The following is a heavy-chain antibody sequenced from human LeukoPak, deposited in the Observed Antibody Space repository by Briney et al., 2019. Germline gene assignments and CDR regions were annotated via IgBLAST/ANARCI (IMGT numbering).Heavy chain of an antibody. D-gene: IGHD3-3*01. J-gene: IGHJ4*02. V-gene: IGHV3-21*01. CDR2: ISSSSSYI. Sequence: GGSLRLSCAASGFTFSRYSMNWVRQAPGKGLEWVSSISSSSSYIYYADSVKGRFTISRDNAKNSLYLQMNSLRAEDTAVYYCAVGGITILGVVISSFDYWGQGTLVTVSS. CDR3: AVGGITILGVVISSFDY. CDR1: GFTFSRYS.